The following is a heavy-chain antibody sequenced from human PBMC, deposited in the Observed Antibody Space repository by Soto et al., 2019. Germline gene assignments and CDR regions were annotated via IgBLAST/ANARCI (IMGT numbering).Heavy chain of an antibody. V-gene: IGHV4-4*07. J-gene: IGHJ5*02. Sequence: SETLPLTCSVSGGTLSGYYWTWIRQPAGKGLEWIGRIYSSGNTKYNPSLQSRVTMSLDTSNNQFSLRLTSVTAADTAVYYCARGQRFSDWFDPWGQGTLVTVS. CDR2: IYSSGNT. CDR3: ARGQRFSDWFDP. D-gene: IGHD3-3*01. CDR1: GGTLSGYY.